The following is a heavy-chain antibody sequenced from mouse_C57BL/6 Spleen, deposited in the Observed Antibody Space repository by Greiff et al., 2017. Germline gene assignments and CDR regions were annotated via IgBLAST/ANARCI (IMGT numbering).Heavy chain of an antibody. V-gene: IGHV1-80*01. Sequence: VQLKESGAELVKPGASVKISCKASGYAFSRSWMNWVKQRPGKGLEWIGPIYTGDGDTNYNVKFKGKGTLTADKSSRTAYMQLSSLTSEVSAVKFWARGVAHFDYWGQGTTLTVSS. D-gene: IGHD1-1*02. J-gene: IGHJ2*01. CDR2: IYTGDGDT. CDR3: ARGVAHFDY. CDR1: GYAFSRSW.